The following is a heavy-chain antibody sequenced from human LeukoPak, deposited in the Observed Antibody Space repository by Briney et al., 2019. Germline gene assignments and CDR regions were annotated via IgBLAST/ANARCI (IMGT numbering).Heavy chain of an antibody. CDR2: IYNSATT. J-gene: IGHJ5*02. Sequence: PSETLSLTCTVSGASIGNNYWRWIREPAGKGLECIGRIYNSATTNYNPSFKGRVTMSLDTSKNQFSLRLTSVTAADTAVYYCARYRFGWFDPWGQGMWVTVSS. D-gene: IGHD3-16*02. CDR3: ARYRFGWFDP. V-gene: IGHV4-4*07. CDR1: GASIGNNY.